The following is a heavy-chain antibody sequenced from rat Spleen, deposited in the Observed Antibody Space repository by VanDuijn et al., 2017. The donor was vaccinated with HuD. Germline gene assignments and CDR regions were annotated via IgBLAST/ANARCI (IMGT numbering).Heavy chain of an antibody. CDR2: ITHTGDST. Sequence: EVQLVESGGGLVQPGRSLKLSCAASGFTFSDYGMAWVRQAPKKGLEWVASITHTGDSTYYPDSVKGRFTISRDNAKSTLYLQMNSLRSEDTATYYCTAGGGYWDYWGQGVMVTVSS. V-gene: IGHV5-17*01. D-gene: IGHD1-11*01. J-gene: IGHJ2*01. CDR1: GFTFSDYG. CDR3: TAGGGYWDY.